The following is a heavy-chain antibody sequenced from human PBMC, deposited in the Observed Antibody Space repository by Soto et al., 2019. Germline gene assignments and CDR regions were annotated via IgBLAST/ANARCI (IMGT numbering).Heavy chain of an antibody. Sequence: QVPLVESGGGVVQPGTSLRLSCAASGFTFSNYGMHWVRQAPGKGLDCVASISSDGNNKYYADSVKGRFTISRDNSENALKLEVNSLRVEDTAVYYCAQVVEQQLVRCGLDCWGQGTLVTVSS. D-gene: IGHD6-13*01. CDR2: ISSDGNNK. CDR1: GFTFSNYG. V-gene: IGHV3-30*18. J-gene: IGHJ4*02. CDR3: AQVVEQQLVRCGLDC.